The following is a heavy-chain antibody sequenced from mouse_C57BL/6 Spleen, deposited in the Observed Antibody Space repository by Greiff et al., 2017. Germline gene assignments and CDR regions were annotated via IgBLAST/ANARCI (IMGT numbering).Heavy chain of an antibody. CDR2: ISSGSSTI. J-gene: IGHJ4*01. CDR1: GFTFSDYG. V-gene: IGHV5-17*01. CDR3: ARPSYYAMDY. Sequence: EVHLVESGGGLVKPGGSLKLSCAASGFTFSDYGMHWVRQAPEKGLEWVAYISSGSSTIYYADTVKGRFTISRDNAKNTLFLQMTSLRSEDTAMYYCARPSYYAMDYWGQGTSVTVSS.